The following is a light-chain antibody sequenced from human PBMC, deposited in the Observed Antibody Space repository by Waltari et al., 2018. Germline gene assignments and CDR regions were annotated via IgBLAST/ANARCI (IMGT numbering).Light chain of an antibody. CDR3: QQYHTPPAT. V-gene: IGKV3-20*01. Sequence: ELVLTQSTGTLSLSPGDRATLSCRADQSLDVAYVAWYQHKSGQAPQLLVYVAYYRAGAIPERFSGSGSGTDFTLTINRLEPDDFAVYYCQQYHTPPATFGQGTKLEIK. CDR2: VAY. CDR1: QSLDVAY. J-gene: IGKJ2*01.